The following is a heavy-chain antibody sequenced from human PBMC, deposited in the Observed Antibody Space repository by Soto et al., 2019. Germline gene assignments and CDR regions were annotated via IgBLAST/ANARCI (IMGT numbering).Heavy chain of an antibody. CDR2: TSYDGSNQ. V-gene: IGHV3-30-3*01. CDR1: GFIFSNYA. D-gene: IGHD1-26*01. CDR3: ASDLVGASDSYGLDV. J-gene: IGHJ6*02. Sequence: HPGGSLRLSCAASGFIFSNYAMHWVRQAPGKGLEWVAVTSYDGSNQYYADSVKGRFTISRDNSKNRLYLQMNSLRAEDTAVYYCASDLVGASDSYGLDVWGQGTPVTVSS.